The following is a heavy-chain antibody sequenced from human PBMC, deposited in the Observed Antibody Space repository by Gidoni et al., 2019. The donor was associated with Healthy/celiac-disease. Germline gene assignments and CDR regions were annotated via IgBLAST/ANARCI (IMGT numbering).Heavy chain of an antibody. CDR2: INAGNGNT. D-gene: IGHD3-3*01. J-gene: IGHJ5*02. CDR3: ARGGPKFGVVLPFDP. CDR1: GYTFPSYA. Sequence: QVQLVQSGAEVKKPGASVKVSCKASGYTFPSYAMHWVRQAPGQRLEWMGWINAGNGNTKYSQKFQGRVTITRDTSASTAYMELSSLRSEDTAVYYCARGGPKFGVVLPFDPWGQGTLVTVSS. V-gene: IGHV1-3*01.